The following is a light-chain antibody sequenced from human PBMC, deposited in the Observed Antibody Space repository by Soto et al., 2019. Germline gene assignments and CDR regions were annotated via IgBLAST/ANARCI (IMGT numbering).Light chain of an antibody. CDR3: QQYGSTLPWT. J-gene: IGKJ1*01. CDR2: GAS. CDR1: QSVSGSY. V-gene: IGKV3-20*01. Sequence: EIVLTQSPGTLSLSPGERATLSCRASQSVSGSYLAWYQQKPGQAPRLLIYGASSRATGIPDRFSGSGSGTEFTLILRRLEPEDLAVYYCQQYGSTLPWTFGQGTKVEIK.